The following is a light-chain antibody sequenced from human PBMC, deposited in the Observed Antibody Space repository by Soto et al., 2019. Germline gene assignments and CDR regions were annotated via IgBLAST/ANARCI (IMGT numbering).Light chain of an antibody. J-gene: IGKJ1*01. V-gene: IGKV1-39*01. CDR2: AAS. CDR3: QQYRT. Sequence: DIQMTQSPSSLSASVEDRVIITCRASQSISNHLNWYQQKPGKAPKLLIFAASSLQSGVPSRFSGSRSGPDFTLTISSLQPDDFATYYCQQYRTFGQGTKVDIK. CDR1: QSISNH.